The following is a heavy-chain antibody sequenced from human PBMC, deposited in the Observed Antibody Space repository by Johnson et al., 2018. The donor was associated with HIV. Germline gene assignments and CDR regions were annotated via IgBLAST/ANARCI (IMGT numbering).Heavy chain of an antibody. CDR3: ARDGQDRDDAFDI. V-gene: IGHV3-30*03. Sequence: QVQLLESGGGVVLPGGSLRLSCAASGFTFSSYGMHWVRQAPGKGLEWVAIVSYDGSKKYYPDSVKGRFTISRDNSKNTLYLQMDSLRAEDTAVYYCARDGQDRDDAFDIWGQGTMVTVSS. J-gene: IGHJ3*02. CDR1: GFTFSSYG. D-gene: IGHD3-22*01. CDR2: VSYDGSKK.